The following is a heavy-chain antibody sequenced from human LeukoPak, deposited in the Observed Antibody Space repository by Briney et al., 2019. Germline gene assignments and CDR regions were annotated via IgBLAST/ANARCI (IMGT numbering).Heavy chain of an antibody. CDR2: ISNDGRNK. CDR1: GFTFSSYA. Sequence: GGSLRLSCAASGFTFSSYAMHWVRQAPGKGLEWVVVISNDGRNKYYADSAKGRFTISRDNSQNTLYLQMNSLRPEDTAVYYCAKDNVAAAGRDFDYWGQGTLVTVSS. V-gene: IGHV3-30*04. CDR3: AKDNVAAAGRDFDY. J-gene: IGHJ4*02. D-gene: IGHD6-13*01.